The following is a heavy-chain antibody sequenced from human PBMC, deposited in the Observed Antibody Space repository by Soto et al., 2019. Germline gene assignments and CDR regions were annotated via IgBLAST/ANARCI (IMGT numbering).Heavy chain of an antibody. CDR1: GYTFTSYG. CDR3: AREGTYYDFAYYYYMDV. J-gene: IGHJ6*03. Sequence: QVQLVQSGAEVKKPGASVKVSCKASGYTFTSYGISWVRQTPGQGLEWMGWISAYNGNTNYAQKLQGRVTMTTDTSTSTAYMELRSLRSDDTAVYYCAREGTYYDFAYYYYMDVWGKGTTVTVSS. V-gene: IGHV1-18*01. CDR2: ISAYNGNT. D-gene: IGHD3-3*01.